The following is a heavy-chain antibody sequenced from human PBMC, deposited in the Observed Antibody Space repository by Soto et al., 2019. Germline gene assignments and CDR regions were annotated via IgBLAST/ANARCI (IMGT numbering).Heavy chain of an antibody. CDR3: ALEVAGTGPFDY. J-gene: IGHJ4*02. D-gene: IGHD6-19*01. Sequence: GASVKVSCKASGYTFTSYYMHWVRQAPGQGLEWMGIINPSGGSTSYAQKFQGRVTMTRDTSTSTVYMELSSLRSEDTAVYYCALEVAGTGPFDYWGQGTLVTVSS. V-gene: IGHV1-46*03. CDR1: GYTFTSYY. CDR2: INPSGGST.